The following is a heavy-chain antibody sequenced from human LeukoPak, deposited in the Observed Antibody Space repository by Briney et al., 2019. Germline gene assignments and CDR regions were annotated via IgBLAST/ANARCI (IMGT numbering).Heavy chain of an antibody. V-gene: IGHV4-34*01. D-gene: IGHD6-19*01. J-gene: IGHJ4*02. CDR2: IYYSGST. Sequence: ASETLSLTCAVYGGSFSGYCWSWIRQPPGKGLEWIGSIYYSGSTYYNPSLKSRVTISVDTSKNQFSLKLSSVTAADTAVYYCASQWLAYWGQGTLVTVSS. CDR3: ASQWLAY. CDR1: GGSFSGYC.